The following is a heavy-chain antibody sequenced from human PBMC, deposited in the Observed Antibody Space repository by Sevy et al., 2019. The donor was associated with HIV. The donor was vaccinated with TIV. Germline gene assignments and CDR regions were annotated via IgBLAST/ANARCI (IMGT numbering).Heavy chain of an antibody. CDR2: FSGGLKT. Sequence: GGSLRLSCAASGFIVSSSPMSWVRQAPGKGLEWLSVFSGGLKTYYADSVRGRFTISRDSSENTLSLQMNSLRAEDTAVYFCTRGQWDHGSGSFYFANWGQGTLVTVSS. V-gene: IGHV3-53*01. CDR3: TRGQWDHGSGSFYFAN. D-gene: IGHD3-10*01. J-gene: IGHJ4*02. CDR1: GFIVSSSP.